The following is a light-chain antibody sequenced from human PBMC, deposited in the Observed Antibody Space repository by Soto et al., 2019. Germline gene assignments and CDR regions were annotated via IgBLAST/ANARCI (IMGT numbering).Light chain of an antibody. CDR1: QSVSSN. CDR3: QQYNNWPLT. CDR2: GAS. J-gene: IGKJ4*01. Sequence: EIVMTQSPATLSVSPGERATLSCRASQSVSSNLAWYQQKPGQAPRLLIYGASTRATGIPARFSGSGSGTEFTLTIRSLQSEDFAVCYCQQYNNWPLTFGGGTKVEIK. V-gene: IGKV3D-15*01.